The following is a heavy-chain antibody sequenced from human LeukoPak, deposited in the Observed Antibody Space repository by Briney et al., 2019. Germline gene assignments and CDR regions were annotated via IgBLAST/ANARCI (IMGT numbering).Heavy chain of an antibody. D-gene: IGHD5-12*01. V-gene: IGHV1-18*01. CDR1: GYTFTRYG. Sequence: ASVTVSCKASGYTFTRYGISGVRQAPGQGLEWMGWIRAYNGNTNYAQKLQGRVTMTTDTSTSTAYMELRSLRSDDTAVYYCARGAVASPYFDYWGEGTLVTVSS. CDR3: ARGAVASPYFDY. CDR2: IRAYNGNT. J-gene: IGHJ4*02.